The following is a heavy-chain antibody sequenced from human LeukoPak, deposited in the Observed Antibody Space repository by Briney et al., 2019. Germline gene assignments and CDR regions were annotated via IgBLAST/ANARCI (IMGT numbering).Heavy chain of an antibody. CDR2: IYSGGST. D-gene: IGHD2-15*01. J-gene: IGHJ3*02. V-gene: IGHV3-53*05. CDR1: GFTVSSNY. Sequence: GGSLRLSCAASGFTVSSNYMSWVRQAPGKGLEWVSVIYSGGSTYYADSVKGRFTISRDNSKNTLYLQMNSLRADDTAVYYCARDPRYYCARDPGSGGSCDAFDIWGQGTMVTVSS. CDR3: ARDPRYYCARDPGSGGSCDAFDI.